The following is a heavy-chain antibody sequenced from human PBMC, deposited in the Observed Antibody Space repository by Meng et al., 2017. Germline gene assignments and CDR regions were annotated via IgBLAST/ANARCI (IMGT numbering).Heavy chain of an antibody. Sequence: QWHLMRWGAVLLKPSETLSLTCAVYGGSFSGYYWSWIRQPPGKGLEWIGEINHSGSTNYNPSLKSRVTISRDNSKNTLYLQMNSLRAEDTAVYYCARVVYSSGWSFDYWGQGTLVTVSS. CDR3: ARVVYSSGWSFDY. CDR2: INHSGST. D-gene: IGHD6-19*01. CDR1: GGSFSGYY. V-gene: IGHV4-34*01. J-gene: IGHJ4*02.